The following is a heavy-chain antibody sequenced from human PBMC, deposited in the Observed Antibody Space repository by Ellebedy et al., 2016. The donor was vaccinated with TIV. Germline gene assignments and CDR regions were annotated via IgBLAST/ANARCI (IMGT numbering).Heavy chain of an antibody. Sequence: GESLKISXAASGFTFSSYGMHWVRQAPGKGLEWVAVIWYDGSNKYYADSVKGRFTISRDNSKNTLYLQMNSLRAEDTAVYYCASLYYYDSSGPPTNYWGQGTLVTVSS. V-gene: IGHV3-33*01. J-gene: IGHJ4*02. CDR1: GFTFSSYG. D-gene: IGHD3-22*01. CDR3: ASLYYYDSSGPPTNY. CDR2: IWYDGSNK.